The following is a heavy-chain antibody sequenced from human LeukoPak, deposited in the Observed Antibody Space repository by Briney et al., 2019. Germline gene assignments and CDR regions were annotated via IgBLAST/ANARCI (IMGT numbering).Heavy chain of an antibody. V-gene: IGHV3-21*01. J-gene: IGHJ4*02. D-gene: IGHD2-2*01. CDR3: ARAPTVLVGYCSSSSCQADY. CDR1: GFTFSSYS. CDR2: ISGDSRYI. Sequence: GGSLRLSCAASGFTFSSYSMNWVRQAPGKGLEWVSAISGDSRYIYYADSVRGRFTISRDNAENSLYLQMHSLRVEDTAVYYCARAPTVLVGYCSSSSCQADYWGQGTLVTAPS.